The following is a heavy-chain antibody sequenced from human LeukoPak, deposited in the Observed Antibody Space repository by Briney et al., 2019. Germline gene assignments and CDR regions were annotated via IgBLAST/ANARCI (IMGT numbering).Heavy chain of an antibody. Sequence: SETLSLTCTVSGGSISSSRYYWGWIRQAPGKGLEWIGSIHRTGSTYYNPSLKSRVTISVDTSKNQFSLSVRSVTAADSAVYYCARDRDLENFDYWGQGTLVTVSS. J-gene: IGHJ4*02. V-gene: IGHV4-39*07. D-gene: IGHD1-1*01. CDR1: GGSISSSRYY. CDR2: IHRTGST. CDR3: ARDRDLENFDY.